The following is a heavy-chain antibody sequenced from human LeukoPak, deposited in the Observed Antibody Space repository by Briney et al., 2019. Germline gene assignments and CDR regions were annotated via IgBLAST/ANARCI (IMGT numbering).Heavy chain of an antibody. J-gene: IGHJ5*02. CDR2: ISSSDGTR. D-gene: IGHD1-14*01. CDR3: ANREYNAP. CDR1: GFTFSSYE. Sequence: GGSLRLSCAASGFTFSSYEMNWVRQAPGKGLEWVSYISSSDGTRTYADSVKGRFTISRDNSKNTLYLQMNSLRAEDTAVYYCANREYNAPWGHGTLVTVSS. V-gene: IGHV3-48*03.